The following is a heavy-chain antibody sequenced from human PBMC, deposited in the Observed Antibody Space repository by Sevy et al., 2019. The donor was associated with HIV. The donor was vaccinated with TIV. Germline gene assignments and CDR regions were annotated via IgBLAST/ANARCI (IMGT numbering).Heavy chain of an antibody. CDR3: AKGYCDGGSCPRDYYYYGMDV. D-gene: IGHD2-15*01. CDR1: GFTFSTYA. J-gene: IGHJ6*02. Sequence: GGSLRLSCAASGFTFSTYAMNWVRQAPGKGLEWDSSISRSGRSTYSADSVEGRFTISRDNFKNTLYLQLSSLRVDDTAVYYCAKGYCDGGSCPRDYYYYGMDVWGQGTTVTVSS. V-gene: IGHV3-23*01. CDR2: ISRSGRST.